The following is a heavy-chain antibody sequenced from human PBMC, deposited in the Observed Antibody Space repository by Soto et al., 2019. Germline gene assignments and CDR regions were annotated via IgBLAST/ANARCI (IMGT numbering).Heavy chain of an antibody. CDR2: IYYSGST. CDR1: GGSISSGGYY. CDR3: ARGTVGATGGYYYYGMDV. D-gene: IGHD1-26*01. V-gene: IGHV4-31*03. Sequence: SETLSLTCTVSGGSISSGGYYWSWIRQHPGKGLGWIGYIYYSGSTYYNPSLKSRVTISVDTSKNQFSLKLSSVTAADTAVYYCARGTVGATGGYYYYGMDVWGQGTTVTVSS. J-gene: IGHJ6*02.